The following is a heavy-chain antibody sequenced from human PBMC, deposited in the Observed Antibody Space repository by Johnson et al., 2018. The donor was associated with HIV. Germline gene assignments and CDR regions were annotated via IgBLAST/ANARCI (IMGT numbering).Heavy chain of an antibody. CDR2: ISYDGSDK. J-gene: IGHJ3*02. Sequence: VQLVESGGGVVQPGGSLRLSCAASGFTFSSYAMHWVRQAPAKGLQWVAVISYDGSDKDYADSVKGRFTISRDNSKNTLYLQMNSLRAEDTAVYYCARDYPYDRSPRGAFYIWGHGTMVTVSS. CDR1: GFTFSSYA. CDR3: ARDYPYDRSPRGAFYI. V-gene: IGHV3-30*04. D-gene: IGHD3-22*01.